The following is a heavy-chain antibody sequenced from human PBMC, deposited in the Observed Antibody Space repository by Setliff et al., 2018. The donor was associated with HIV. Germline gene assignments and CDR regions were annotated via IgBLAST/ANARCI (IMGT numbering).Heavy chain of an antibody. CDR3: ATLRWLRSKHADY. Sequence: SETLSLTCTVSGGSITNSNYYWGWFRQPPGKGLEWIGAIYYTENTYYNPSLKSRVTMSVDTSKNQFSLKLRSVTAADTAVYFCATLRWLRSKHADYWGQGIQVT. CDR1: GGSITNSNYY. CDR2: IYYTENT. V-gene: IGHV4-39*01. D-gene: IGHD5-12*01. J-gene: IGHJ4*01.